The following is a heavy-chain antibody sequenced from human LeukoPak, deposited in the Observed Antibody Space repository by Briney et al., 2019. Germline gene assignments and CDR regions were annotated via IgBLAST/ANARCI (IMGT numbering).Heavy chain of an antibody. CDR1: GGTFSSYA. Sequence: SVKVSCKASGGTFSSYAISWVRQAPGQGLEWMGRIIAILGIANYAQKFQGRVTITADKSTSTAYMELSSLRSEDTAVYYCARTGCSSTSCYTGYYYYYMDVWGKGTTVTVSS. CDR3: ARTGCSSTSCYTGYYYYYMDV. V-gene: IGHV1-69*04. D-gene: IGHD2-2*02. J-gene: IGHJ6*03. CDR2: IIAILGIA.